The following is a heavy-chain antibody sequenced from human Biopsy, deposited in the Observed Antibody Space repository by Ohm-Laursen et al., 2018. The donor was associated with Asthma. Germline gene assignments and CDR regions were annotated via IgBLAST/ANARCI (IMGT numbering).Heavy chain of an antibody. D-gene: IGHD3-22*01. Sequence: SDTLSLTCTVSGGSITSSSYYWGWIRQPPGKGMEWIGSMYHSGSPYYHPSLKSRPTISVDTSKNRLSLKMSFVTAADTAVYFCVRHQYSSSWSTFDYWGQGALVTVSS. V-gene: IGHV4-39*01. J-gene: IGHJ4*02. CDR2: MYHSGSP. CDR1: GGSITSSSYY. CDR3: VRHQYSSSWSTFDY.